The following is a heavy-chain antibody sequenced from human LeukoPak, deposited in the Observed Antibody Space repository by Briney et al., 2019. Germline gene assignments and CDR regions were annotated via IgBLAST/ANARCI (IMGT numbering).Heavy chain of an antibody. CDR3: AKDHYYGSGSSHFDY. Sequence: GGSLRLSCAASGFTFSSYGMHRVRQAPGKGLEWVAFIRYDGSNKYYADSVKGRFTISRDNSKNTLYLQMNSLRAEDTAVYYCAKDHYYGSGSSHFDYWGQGTLVTVSS. D-gene: IGHD3-10*01. V-gene: IGHV3-30*02. CDR1: GFTFSSYG. J-gene: IGHJ4*02. CDR2: IRYDGSNK.